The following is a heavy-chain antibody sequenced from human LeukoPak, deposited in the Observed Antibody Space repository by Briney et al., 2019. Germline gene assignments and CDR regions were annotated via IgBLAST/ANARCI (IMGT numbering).Heavy chain of an antibody. D-gene: IGHD3-22*01. J-gene: IGHJ4*02. CDR2: ISSSGSTI. V-gene: IGHV3-11*01. CDR3: ARNFYDSSGYYRIDS. Sequence: PGGSLRLSCAASGFTFTNAWMNWVRQAPGKGLEWVSYISSSGSTISYAESVKGRFTVSRDNARNSVYLQMNSLRAEDTAVYYCARNFYDSSGYYRIDSWGQGTLVTVSS. CDR1: GFTFTNAW.